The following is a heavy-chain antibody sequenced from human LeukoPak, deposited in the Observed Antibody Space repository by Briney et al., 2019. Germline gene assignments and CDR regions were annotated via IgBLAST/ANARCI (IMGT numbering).Heavy chain of an antibody. CDR2: IYYSGST. Sequence: SETLSLTCTVSGSSIRTYTHWGWIRQPPGKGLEWIGYIYYSGSTNYNPSLKSRVTISLDTSKNQFSLKLSSVTAADTAMYYCARVSRGNSVGGDYWGQGTLITVSS. V-gene: IGHV4-59*01. D-gene: IGHD4-23*01. J-gene: IGHJ4*02. CDR1: GSSIRTYTH. CDR3: ARVSRGNSVGGDY.